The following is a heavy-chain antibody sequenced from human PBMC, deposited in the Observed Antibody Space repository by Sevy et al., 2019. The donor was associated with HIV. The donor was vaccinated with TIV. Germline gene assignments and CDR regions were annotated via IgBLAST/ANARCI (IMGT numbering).Heavy chain of an antibody. J-gene: IGHJ4*02. D-gene: IGHD3-16*01. CDR3: AKGQGYDYIWGNERSEYYFDY. CDR2: ISHDGSYQ. V-gene: IGHV3-30*18. CDR1: RFTFSTYD. Sequence: GGSLRLSCAASRFTFSTYDIHWVRQAPGKGLEWVAVISHDGSYQYYTDSVKGRFTISRDDSKNKGYWQMNSLRADDSGVYYCAKGQGYDYIWGNERSEYYFDYWGQGTLVTVSS.